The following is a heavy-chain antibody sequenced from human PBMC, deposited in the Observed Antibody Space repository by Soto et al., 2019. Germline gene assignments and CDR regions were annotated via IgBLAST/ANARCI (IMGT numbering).Heavy chain of an antibody. J-gene: IGHJ3*02. CDR3: ARDRGYPDSFDI. D-gene: IGHD3-10*01. Sequence: PAGSLRLSCVASEFPFGPYWLHWVRQAPGNGPVWVSHINAEGSTTIYADSVKGRFTISRDNAKNTLYLQMNSLRAEDTAVYYCARDRGYPDSFDIWGQGTMVTVSS. CDR2: INAEGSTT. CDR1: EFPFGPYW. V-gene: IGHV3-74*01.